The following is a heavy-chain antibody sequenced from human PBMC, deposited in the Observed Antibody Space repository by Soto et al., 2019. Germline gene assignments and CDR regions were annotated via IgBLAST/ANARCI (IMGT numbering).Heavy chain of an antibody. J-gene: IGHJ6*03. D-gene: IGHD3-10*01. CDR2: INHSGST. CDR3: ARRVTMVRGVTAYYYYYYMDV. Sequence: SETLSLTCAVYGGSFSGYYWSWIRQPPGKGLEWIGEINHSGSTNYNPSLKSRVTISVDTSKNQFSLKLSSVTAADTAVYYCARRVTMVRGVTAYYYYYYMDVWGKGTTVTVSS. V-gene: IGHV4-34*01. CDR1: GGSFSGYY.